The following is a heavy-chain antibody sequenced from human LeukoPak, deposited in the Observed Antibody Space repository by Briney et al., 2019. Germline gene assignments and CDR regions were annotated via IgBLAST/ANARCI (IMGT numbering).Heavy chain of an antibody. J-gene: IGHJ4*02. D-gene: IGHD3-3*01. V-gene: IGHV4-31*03. CDR2: IYYSGST. CDR1: GGSISSGGYY. Sequence: SETLSLTCTVSGGSISSGGYYWSWIRQHPGKGLGWIGYIYYSGSTYYNPSLKSRVTISVDTSKNQFSLKLSSVTAADTAVYYCARVLPAPLEWLSNRGGYFDYWGQGTLVTVSS. CDR3: ARVLPAPLEWLSNRGGYFDY.